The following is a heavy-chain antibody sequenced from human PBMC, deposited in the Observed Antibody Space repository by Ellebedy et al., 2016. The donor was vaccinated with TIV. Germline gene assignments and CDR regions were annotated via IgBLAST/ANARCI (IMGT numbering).Heavy chain of an antibody. Sequence: ASVKVSXXASGYTFTSYAMHWVRQAPGQRLEWMGWINAGNGNTKYSQKFQGRVTITRDTSTSTAYMELSSLRSEDTAVYYCARDHYCSGGSCYLNYFDYWGQGTLVTVSS. CDR2: INAGNGNT. V-gene: IGHV1-3*01. CDR3: ARDHYCSGGSCYLNYFDY. J-gene: IGHJ4*02. CDR1: GYTFTSYA. D-gene: IGHD2-15*01.